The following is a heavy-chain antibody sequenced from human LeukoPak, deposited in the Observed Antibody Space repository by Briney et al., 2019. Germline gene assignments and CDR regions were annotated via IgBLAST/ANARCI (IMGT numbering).Heavy chain of an antibody. D-gene: IGHD5-18*01. CDR3: AREIQLWDARYYFDY. V-gene: IGHV1-18*01. J-gene: IGHJ4*02. CDR1: GYTFTSYG. Sequence: GASVKVSCKASGYTFTSYGISWVRQAPGQGLEWMGWISAYNGNTNYAQKLQGRVTMTTDTSTSTAYMELRSLRSDDTAVYYCAREIQLWDARYYFDYWGQGTLVTVSS. CDR2: ISAYNGNT.